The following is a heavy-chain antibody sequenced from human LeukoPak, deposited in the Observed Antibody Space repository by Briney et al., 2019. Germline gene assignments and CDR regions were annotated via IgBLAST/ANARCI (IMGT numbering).Heavy chain of an antibody. CDR3: AKEGFYCSGGSCYSFYYYYMDV. CDR1: GFTFSSYS. J-gene: IGHJ6*03. V-gene: IGHV3-21*04. Sequence: GGSLRLSCAASGFTFSSYSMNWVRQAPGKGLEWVSSISSSSSYIYYADSVKGRFTISRDNAKNSLYLQMNSLRAEDTAVYYCAKEGFYCSGGSCYSFYYYYMDVWGKGTTVTVSS. D-gene: IGHD2-15*01. CDR2: ISSSSSYI.